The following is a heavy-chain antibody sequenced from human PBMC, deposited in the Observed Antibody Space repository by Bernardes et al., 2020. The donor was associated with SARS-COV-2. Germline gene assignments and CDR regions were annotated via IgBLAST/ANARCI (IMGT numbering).Heavy chain of an antibody. CDR3: ARDHDFWSGLMDV. Sequence: QRPSLTSTVSRGSISSGGYYWSLLRQHPGKGLEWIGYIYYSGSTYYNPSLKSRVTISVDTSKNQFSLKLSSVTAADTAVYYCARDHDFWSGLMDVWGQGTTVTVSS. D-gene: IGHD3-3*01. CDR1: RGSISSGGYY. J-gene: IGHJ6*02. V-gene: IGHV4-31*03. CDR2: IYYSGST.